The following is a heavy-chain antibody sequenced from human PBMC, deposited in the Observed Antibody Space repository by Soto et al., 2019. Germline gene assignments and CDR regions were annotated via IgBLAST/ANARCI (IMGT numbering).Heavy chain of an antibody. CDR2: VNTYNGYT. CDR3: ETPSGSGFVWGGLRHDAFDF. Sequence: ASVKVSCKASGYKFSSYGINWVRQAPGQGPEWMAWVNTYNGYTDYAQKVQGRVTVTTDTSTSTAYMELRSLTSDDTAVYYCETPSGSGFVWGGLRHDAFDFWAQGTFVTVSS. D-gene: IGHD3-16*01. V-gene: IGHV1-18*01. J-gene: IGHJ3*01. CDR1: GYKFSSYG.